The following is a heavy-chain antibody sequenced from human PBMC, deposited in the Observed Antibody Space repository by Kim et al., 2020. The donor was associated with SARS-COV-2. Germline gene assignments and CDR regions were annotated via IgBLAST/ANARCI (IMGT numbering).Heavy chain of an antibody. Sequence: GGSLRLSCAASGFTFSSYAMSWVRQAPGKGLEWVSAISGSGGSTYYADSVKGRFTISRDNSKNTLYLQMNSLRAEDTAVYYCAKGYPKPIAAAGSWFDYWGEGTLGTVSS. J-gene: IGHJ4*02. CDR3: AKGYPKPIAAAGSWFDY. CDR1: GFTFSSYA. V-gene: IGHV3-23*01. D-gene: IGHD6-13*01. CDR2: ISGSGGST.